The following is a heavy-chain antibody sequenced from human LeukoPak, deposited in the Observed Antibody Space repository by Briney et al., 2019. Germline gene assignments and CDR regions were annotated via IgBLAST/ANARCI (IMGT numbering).Heavy chain of an antibody. J-gene: IGHJ4*02. CDR3: ARDKKIGESSEIDY. CDR1: GFTFSNYW. Sequence: TGGSLRLSCAASGFTFSNYWVHWVRQAPGKGLVWVSRINRDGSTTKYADSVQGRFTVSRDNAKNTLNLQMNSLRAEDTAVYYCARDKKIGESSEIDYWGQGTLVTVSS. V-gene: IGHV3-74*03. D-gene: IGHD3-10*01. CDR2: INRDGSTT.